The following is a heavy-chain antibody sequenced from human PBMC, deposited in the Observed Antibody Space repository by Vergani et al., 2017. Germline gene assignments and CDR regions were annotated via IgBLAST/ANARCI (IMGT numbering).Heavy chain of an antibody. Sequence: QVTLRESGPALVKPTQTLTLTCTFSGFSLSTSGMCVSWIRQPPGKALEWLARIDWDDDKYYSTSLKTRHTISKDTSKTQVVLTVTNMDRVKQATYYGAGIRAYSSGWYGGGADYWGQGTLVTVSS. CDR1: GFSLSTSGMC. CDR2: IDWDDDK. CDR3: AGIRAYSSGWYGGGADY. V-gene: IGHV2-70*15. D-gene: IGHD6-19*01. J-gene: IGHJ4*02.